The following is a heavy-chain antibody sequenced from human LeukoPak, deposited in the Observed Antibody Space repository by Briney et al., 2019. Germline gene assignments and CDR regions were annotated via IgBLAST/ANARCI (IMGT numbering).Heavy chain of an antibody. J-gene: IGHJ6*03. D-gene: IGHD2-15*01. CDR3: AKVLRYWSGCNCYAGGLGYMDV. CDR2: LSKSGSTK. Sequence: GVSLRLSCAASGFTFSDYNMRWIRQAPGKGLVWVSSLSKSGSTKYYADAVKGRFPISRDNAKNSLYLQMKSLIAEDTDVYYCAKVLRYWSGCNCYAGGLGYMDVWGKGTTVTISS. CDR1: GFTFSDYN. V-gene: IGHV3-11*04.